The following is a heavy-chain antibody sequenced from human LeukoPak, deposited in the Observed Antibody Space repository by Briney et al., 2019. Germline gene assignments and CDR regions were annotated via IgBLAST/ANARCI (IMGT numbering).Heavy chain of an antibody. D-gene: IGHD2-2*01. CDR1: GYSISSGYY. CDR2: IYHSGST. Sequence: PSETLSLTCTVSGYSISSGYYWGWIRPPPGKGLEWIGSIYHSGSTYYNPSLKSRVTISVDTSKNQFSLKLSSVTAADTAVYYCARDIVPAAGREVLRWFDPWGQGTLVTVSS. CDR3: ARDIVPAAGREVLRWFDP. J-gene: IGHJ5*02. V-gene: IGHV4-38-2*02.